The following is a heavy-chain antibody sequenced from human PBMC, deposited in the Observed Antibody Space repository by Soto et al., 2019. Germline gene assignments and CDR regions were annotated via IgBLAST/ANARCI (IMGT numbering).Heavy chain of an antibody. CDR1: GGSISSSSYY. V-gene: IGHV4-39*01. CDR2: IYYSGST. D-gene: IGHD6-19*01. J-gene: IGHJ4*02. CDR3: ARRERWLPLAY. Sequence: QLQLQESGPGLVKPSETLSLTCTVSGGSISSSSYYWGWIRQPPGKGLEWIGSIYYSGSTYYNPSPKGRVPISVDTSKNQCALQLSAVTAAVTAVYYCARRERWLPLAYWGQGTLVTVSS.